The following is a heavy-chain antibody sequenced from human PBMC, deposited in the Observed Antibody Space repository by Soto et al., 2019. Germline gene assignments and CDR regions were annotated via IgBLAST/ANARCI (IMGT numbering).Heavy chain of an antibody. J-gene: IGHJ6*04. D-gene: IGHD1-1*01. Sequence: PSQTLSLTCSFSGDSISDYYWSWTRQLAGKGREWIGRIYSRGGTNYSPPIKSRVSMSVATPNKLFCRKLTSVSAAATAGYYCARLSPSWKERVSSVWGKGTTVTVAS. V-gene: IGHV4-4*07. CDR1: GDSISDYY. CDR2: IYSRGGT. CDR3: ARLSPSWKERVSSV.